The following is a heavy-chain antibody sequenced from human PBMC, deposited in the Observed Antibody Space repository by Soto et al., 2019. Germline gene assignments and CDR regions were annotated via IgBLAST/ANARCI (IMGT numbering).Heavy chain of an antibody. CDR1: GYTFSNSA. CDR2: INVHTGDM. J-gene: IGHJ6*02. D-gene: IGHD3-16*01. CDR3: ARDIGGGEDV. Sequence: QVQLVQSGAEVKMPGASVRVSCKAGGYTFSNSALSWLRQAPGQGLEWMGWINVHTGDMIYVQKFQGRVTMTADTSTSTAYMELRSLTSDDTAIYYCARDIGGGEDVWGQGTTVTVSS. V-gene: IGHV1-18*01.